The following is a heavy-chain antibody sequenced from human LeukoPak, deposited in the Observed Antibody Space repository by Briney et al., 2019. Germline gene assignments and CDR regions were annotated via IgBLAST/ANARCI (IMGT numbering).Heavy chain of an antibody. V-gene: IGHV1-18*01. CDR1: GYTFTSYG. J-gene: IGHJ3*02. CDR2: ISAYNGNT. D-gene: IGHD3-22*01. Sequence: GASAKVSCKASGYTFTSYGISWVRQAPGQGLEWMGWISAYNGNTNYAQKLQGRVTMTTDTSTSTAYMELRSLRSDDTAVYYCARAYSSGYPGAFDIWGQGTMVTVSS. CDR3: ARAYSSGYPGAFDI.